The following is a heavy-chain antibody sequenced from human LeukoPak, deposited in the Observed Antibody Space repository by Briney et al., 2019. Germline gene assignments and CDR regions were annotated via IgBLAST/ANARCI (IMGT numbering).Heavy chain of an antibody. D-gene: IGHD3-10*01. CDR2: IYYSGST. CDR1: GGSISSSSYY. J-gene: IGHJ3*02. CDR3: ARRSAAGGLLWFGSGDAFDI. Sequence: PSETLSLTCTVSGGSISSSSYYWGWIRQPPGKGLEWIGSIYYSGSTYYNPSLKSRVTISVDTSKNQFSLKLSSVTAADTAVYYCARRSAAGGLLWFGSGDAFDIWGQGTMVTVSS. V-gene: IGHV4-39*07.